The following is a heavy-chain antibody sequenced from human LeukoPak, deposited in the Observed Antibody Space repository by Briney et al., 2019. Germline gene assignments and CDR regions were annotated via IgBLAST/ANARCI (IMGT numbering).Heavy chain of an antibody. CDR3: ASVVVVAATLDY. J-gene: IGHJ4*02. CDR2: IYYSGST. V-gene: IGHV4-39*01. CDR1: GGSISSSSYY. Sequence: SETVSLTCTVSGGSISSSSYYWGWIRQPPGKGLEWIGSIYYSGSTYYNPSLKSRVTISVDTSKNQFSLKLSSVTAADTAVYYCASVVVVAATLDYWGQGTLVTVSS. D-gene: IGHD2-15*01.